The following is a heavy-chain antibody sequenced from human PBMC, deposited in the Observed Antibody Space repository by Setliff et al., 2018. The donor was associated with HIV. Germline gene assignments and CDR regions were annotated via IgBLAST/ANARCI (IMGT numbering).Heavy chain of an antibody. V-gene: IGHV3-66*01. CDR2: IYSGGST. CDR3: AIVVVPAAIFSGLRWFDP. D-gene: IGHD2-2*01. J-gene: IGHJ5*02. Sequence: PGGSLSLSCAASGFTVSSNYMSWVRQAPGKGLEWVSVIYSGGSTYYADSVKGRFTISRDNSKNTLYLQMNSLRAEDTAVYYCAIVVVPAAIFSGLRWFDPWGQGTLVTVSS. CDR1: GFTVSSNY.